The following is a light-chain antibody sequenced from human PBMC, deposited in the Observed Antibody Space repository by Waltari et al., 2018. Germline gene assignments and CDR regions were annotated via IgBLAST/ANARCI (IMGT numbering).Light chain of an antibody. Sequence: SCRASQSLSNSLAWYQQKPGQAPRLLIYDTSNRATGIPARFSGSGFGTDFTLTISSLEPEDFAVYYCQQRRNWPLTFGGGTKVEIK. CDR2: DTS. V-gene: IGKV3-11*01. CDR1: QSLSNS. CDR3: QQRRNWPLT. J-gene: IGKJ4*01.